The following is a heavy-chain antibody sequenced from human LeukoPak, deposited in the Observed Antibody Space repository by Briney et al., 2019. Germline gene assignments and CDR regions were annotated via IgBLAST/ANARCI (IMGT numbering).Heavy chain of an antibody. V-gene: IGHV3-13*01. CDR2: IGTAGDT. CDR1: GFTFSSYD. Sequence: GGSLILSCAGSGFTFSSYDMHWVRQATGKGLEWVSAIGTAGDTYYPGPVKGRFTICRENAKHSLYVQMNSLRAGDTAVYYCARGYGDSALGYWGQGTLVTVSS. D-gene: IGHD4-17*01. J-gene: IGHJ4*02. CDR3: ARGYGDSALGY.